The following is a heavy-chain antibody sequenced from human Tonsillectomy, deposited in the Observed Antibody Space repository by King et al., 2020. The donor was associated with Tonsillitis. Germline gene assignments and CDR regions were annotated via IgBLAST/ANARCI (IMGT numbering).Heavy chain of an antibody. Sequence: QLVQSGAEVKKPGASVKVSCKASGYTFTSYGVSWVRQAPGQGLEWMGWISAYNGNTNYAQKLQGRVTMTTDTSTSTAYMEVRSLRSDDTAVYFCATDGGDQLLSYDMDVWGQGTTVTVSS. CDR1: GYTFTSYG. D-gene: IGHD2/OR15-2a*01. CDR2: ISAYNGNT. CDR3: ATDGGDQLLSYDMDV. J-gene: IGHJ6*02. V-gene: IGHV1-18*01.